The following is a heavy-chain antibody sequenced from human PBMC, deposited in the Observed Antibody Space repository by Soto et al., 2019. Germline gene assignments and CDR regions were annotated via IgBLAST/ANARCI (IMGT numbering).Heavy chain of an antibody. CDR1: GFTFGDYA. CDR2: IRSKAYGGTT. Sequence: SLRLSCTASGFTFGDYAMSWFRQAPGKGLEWVGFIRSKAYGGTTEYAASVKGRFTISRDDSKSIAYLQMNSLKTEDTAVYYCTIFGVVIIPRSAYNWFDPWGQGTLVTVSS. J-gene: IGHJ5*02. V-gene: IGHV3-49*03. D-gene: IGHD3-3*01. CDR3: TIFGVVIIPRSAYNWFDP.